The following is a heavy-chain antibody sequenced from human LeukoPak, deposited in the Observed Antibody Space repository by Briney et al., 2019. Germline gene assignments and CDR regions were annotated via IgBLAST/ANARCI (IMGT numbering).Heavy chain of an antibody. CDR2: INTNTGNP. J-gene: IGHJ6*03. CDR1: GYTFTSYA. D-gene: IGHD6-13*01. CDR3: ARAPQYSSSWYHYYYYMDV. V-gene: IGHV7-4-1*02. Sequence: AASVTVSCKASGYTFTSYAMNWVRQAPGQGLEWMGWINTNTGNPTYAQGFTGRFVFSLDTSVSTAYLQISSLKAEDTAVYYCARAPQYSSSWYHYYYYMDVWGKGTTVTVSS.